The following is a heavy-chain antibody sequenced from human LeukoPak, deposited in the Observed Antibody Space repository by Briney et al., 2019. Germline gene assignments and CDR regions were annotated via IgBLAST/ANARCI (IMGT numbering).Heavy chain of an antibody. D-gene: IGHD6-13*01. J-gene: IGHJ4*02. CDR3: ARAVAAAAHFDH. Sequence: NPSDTLSPNCTVSGRPIKKYFRSWIRQPAEKRLEWIEHIYTSGSTNYNPSLKSRVTMSLDTSTNQFSLKLTSVTAADTAVYYCARAVAAAAHFDHWGQGVLVTVSS. CDR2: IYTSGST. V-gene: IGHV4-4*07. CDR1: GRPIKKYF.